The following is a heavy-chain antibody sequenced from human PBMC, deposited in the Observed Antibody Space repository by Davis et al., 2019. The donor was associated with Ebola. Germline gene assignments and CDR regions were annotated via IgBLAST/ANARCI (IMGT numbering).Heavy chain of an antibody. V-gene: IGHV4-39*02. CDR1: GGSMKNSNFY. J-gene: IGHJ4*02. CDR2: ISYTGTT. D-gene: IGHD2-2*01. Sequence: MPSETLSLTCSVSGGSMKNSNFYCSWVRPPPGQGLEWIGSISYTGTTYFNSSLGSRVAVSVDAPKNHFSLRLNSVTAADTAVYYCAIQILGFTRGFDYWGRRTQVTVSS. CDR3: AIQILGFTRGFDY.